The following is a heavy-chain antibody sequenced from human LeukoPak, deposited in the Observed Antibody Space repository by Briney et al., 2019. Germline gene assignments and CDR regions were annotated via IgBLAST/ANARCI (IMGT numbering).Heavy chain of an antibody. CDR3: ARLSRVVVAAFS. Sequence: SETLSLTCAVYGGSFSGYYWSWIRQPPGKGLEWIGEINHSGSTNYNPSLKSRVTISVDTSKNQFSLKLSSVTAADTAVYYCARLSRVVVAAFSWGQGTLVTVSS. V-gene: IGHV4-34*01. CDR1: GGSFSGYY. J-gene: IGHJ5*02. D-gene: IGHD2-15*01. CDR2: INHSGST.